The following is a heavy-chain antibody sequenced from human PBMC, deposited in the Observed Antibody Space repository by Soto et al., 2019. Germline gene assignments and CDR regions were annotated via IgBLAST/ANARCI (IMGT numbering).Heavy chain of an antibody. CDR1: GGTFSSYA. Sequence: QVQLVQSGAEVKKPGSSVKVSCKASGGTFSSYAIGWVRQAPGQGLEWMGGIIPIFGTANYAQKFQGRVTITADESTSTAYMELSSLRSEDTAVYYCASSRRFGELFPYDYWGQGTLVTVSS. CDR3: ASSRRFGELFPYDY. CDR2: IIPIFGTA. D-gene: IGHD3-10*01. V-gene: IGHV1-69*01. J-gene: IGHJ4*02.